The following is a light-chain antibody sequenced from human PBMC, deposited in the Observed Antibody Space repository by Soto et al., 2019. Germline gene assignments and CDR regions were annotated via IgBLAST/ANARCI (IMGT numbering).Light chain of an antibody. V-gene: IGKV1-39*01. J-gene: IGKJ5*01. Sequence: DIQMTQSPSSLFSSVGDRVTITCGASQSISSYLNWYQQKPGKAPKLLIYAASSLQSGVPSRFSGSGSGTDFTLTISSLKNEDVATYFCQQSYRTPITFGQGTRLEIK. CDR3: QQSYRTPIT. CDR1: QSISSY. CDR2: AAS.